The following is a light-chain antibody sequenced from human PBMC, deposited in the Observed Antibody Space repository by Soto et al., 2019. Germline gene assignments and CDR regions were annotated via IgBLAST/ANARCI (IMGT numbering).Light chain of an antibody. CDR1: QSISIW. CDR2: KPT. CDR3: QHYNSDST. Sequence: IQMTQSPSTLSASVGDRVTITCRASQSISIWLARYQQKPGKAPKLLIDKPTSLESEVPSRFSGRGSGTEFALTITSLQPDDSANYYCQHYNSDSTFGQGTKVDIK. J-gene: IGKJ1*01. V-gene: IGKV1-5*03.